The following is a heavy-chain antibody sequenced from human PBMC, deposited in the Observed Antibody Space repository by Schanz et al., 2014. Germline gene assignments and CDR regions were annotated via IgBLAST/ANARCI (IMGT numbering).Heavy chain of an antibody. CDR2: LSGSGAGT. V-gene: IGHV3-23*04. CDR3: AKEKEEVAADGSFFDY. Sequence: EVQLVESGGGLVQPGRSLRLSCAASGFPFNEYGMLWVRQTPGKGLEWVSTLSGSGAGTFYADSVKGRFTISRDNSENTLYLQMNSLRAEDTAVYYCAKEKEEVAADGSFFDYWGQGTLVTVSS. CDR1: GFPFNEYG. J-gene: IGHJ4*02. D-gene: IGHD6-13*01.